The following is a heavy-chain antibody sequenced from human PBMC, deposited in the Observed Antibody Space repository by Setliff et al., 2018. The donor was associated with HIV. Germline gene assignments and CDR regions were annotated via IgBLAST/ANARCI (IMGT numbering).Heavy chain of an antibody. V-gene: IGHV3-30*02. CDR1: GFTFSTYG. Sequence: HPGGSLRLSCVASGFTFSTYGMHWVRQAPGKGLEWVAFIRYDGSNKYYADSVKGRFTISRDNSKNTLYLQMNSLRAEDTAVYYCAKKNAVAGPFDYWGQGTLVTVSS. CDR2: IRYDGSNK. CDR3: AKKNAVAGPFDY. D-gene: IGHD6-19*01. J-gene: IGHJ4*02.